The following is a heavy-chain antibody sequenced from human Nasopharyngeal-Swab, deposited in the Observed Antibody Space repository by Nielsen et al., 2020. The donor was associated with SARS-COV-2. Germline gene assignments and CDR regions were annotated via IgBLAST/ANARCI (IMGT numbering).Heavy chain of an antibody. D-gene: IGHD2/OR15-2a*01. V-gene: IGHV4-4*02. CDR3: ARGPSQNRRAFDI. J-gene: IGHJ3*02. CDR2: IYHSGST. Sequence: GSLRLSCAVSGGSISSSNWWSWVCQPPGKGLEWIGEIYHSGSTNYNPSLKSRVTISVDKSKNQFSLKLSSVTAADTAVYYCARGPSQNRRAFDIWGQGTMVTVSS. CDR1: GGSISSSNW.